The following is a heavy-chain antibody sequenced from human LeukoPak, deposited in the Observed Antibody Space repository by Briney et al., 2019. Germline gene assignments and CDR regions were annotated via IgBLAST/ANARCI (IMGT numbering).Heavy chain of an antibody. J-gene: IGHJ6*03. D-gene: IGHD2-2*01. CDR2: IYYSGST. Sequence: SETLSLTCTVSGGSISSYYWSWIRQPPGKGLEWIEYIYYSGSTNYNPSLKSRVTISVDTSKNQFSLKLSSVTAADTAVYYCARAEYHRGYYYYMDVWGKGTTVTVSS. CDR3: ARAEYHRGYYYYMDV. V-gene: IGHV4-59*08. CDR1: GGSISSYY.